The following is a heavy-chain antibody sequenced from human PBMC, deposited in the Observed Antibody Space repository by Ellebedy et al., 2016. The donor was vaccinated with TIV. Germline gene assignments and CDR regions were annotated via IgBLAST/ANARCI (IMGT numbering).Heavy chain of an antibody. J-gene: IGHJ4*02. D-gene: IGHD6-13*01. CDR2: IYSGGST. CDR1: GFTVSSNY. Sequence: GESLKISCAASGFTVSSNYMSWVRQAPGKGLEWVSAIYSGGSTFYADSVKGRFTISRDNSKNTLYLQMNSLRAEDTAVYYCAKVGGRYSSSWFPGLFDYWGQGTLVTVSS. CDR3: AKVGGRYSSSWFPGLFDY. V-gene: IGHV3-53*05.